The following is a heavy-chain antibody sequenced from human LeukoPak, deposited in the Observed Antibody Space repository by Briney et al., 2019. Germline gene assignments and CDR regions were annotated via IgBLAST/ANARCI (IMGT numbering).Heavy chain of an antibody. CDR2: MYYSENT. J-gene: IGHJ4*02. V-gene: IGHV4-30-4*07. CDR1: GGSISSGGYS. Sequence: SQTLSLTCAVSGGSISSGGYSWSWIRQPPGKGLEWIGYMYYSENTNYNPSLKSRVTISVDTSKNQFSLKLSSVTAADTAVYYCARGGGFGELFYFDYWGQGTLVTVSS. CDR3: ARGGGFGELFYFDY. D-gene: IGHD3-10*01.